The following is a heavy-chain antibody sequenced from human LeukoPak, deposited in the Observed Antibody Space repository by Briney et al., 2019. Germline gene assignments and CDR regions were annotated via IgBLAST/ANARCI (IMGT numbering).Heavy chain of an antibody. D-gene: IGHD1-26*01. Sequence: GGSLRLSCAGSGFTFSSYGMSWVRQAPGKGLEWVSSISGSGGSTDYADSVKGRFTISRDNSKNTLFVQMNTLRAEDTAVYYCAKDLQSRFSGSYYGGGGFDIWGQGTMVTVS. CDR1: GFTFSSYG. CDR2: ISGSGGST. CDR3: AKDLQSRFSGSYYGGGGFDI. V-gene: IGHV3-23*01. J-gene: IGHJ3*02.